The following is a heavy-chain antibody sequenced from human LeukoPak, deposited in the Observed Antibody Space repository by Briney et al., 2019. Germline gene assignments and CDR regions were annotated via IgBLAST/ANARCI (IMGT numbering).Heavy chain of an antibody. CDR2: ISRGGDVT. CDR3: ARAGADDSSGYSDY. CDR1: GFTFNSYA. Sequence: AGGSLRLSCSATGFTFNSYALSWVRLAPGKGLEWVSAISRGGDVTYYADSVEGRFTISRDNSKNMMFLQMSSLTAEDTAVYYCARAGADDSSGYSDYWGQGTLVTVSS. J-gene: IGHJ4*02. D-gene: IGHD3-22*01. V-gene: IGHV3-23*01.